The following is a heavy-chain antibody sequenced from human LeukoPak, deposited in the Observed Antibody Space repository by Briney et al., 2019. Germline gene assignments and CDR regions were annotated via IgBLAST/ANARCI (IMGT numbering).Heavy chain of an antibody. CDR1: GYTFTSYG. D-gene: IGHD2-2*01. Sequence: GASVKVSCKASGYTFTSYGISWVRPAPGQGLEWMGWISAYNGNTNYAQKLQGRVTMTTDTSTSTAYMELRSLRSDDTAVYYCARGRHPLQDMAVVPAALWGQGTLVTVSS. CDR3: ARGRHPLQDMAVVPAAL. V-gene: IGHV1-18*01. CDR2: ISAYNGNT. J-gene: IGHJ4*02.